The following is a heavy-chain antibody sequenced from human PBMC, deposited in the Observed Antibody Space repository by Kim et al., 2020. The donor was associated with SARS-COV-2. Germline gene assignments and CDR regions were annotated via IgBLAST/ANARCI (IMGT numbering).Heavy chain of an antibody. CDR2: ISSSGSTI. CDR3: ARDIVVVVAATENYYYYYGMDV. V-gene: IGHV3-11*01. Sequence: GGSLRLSCAASGFTFSDYYMSWIRQAPGKGLEWVSYISSSGSTIYYADSVKGRFTISRDNAKNSLYLQMNSLRAEDTAVYYCARDIVVVVAATENYYYYYGMDVWGQGTTVTVSS. CDR1: GFTFSDYY. D-gene: IGHD2-15*01. J-gene: IGHJ6*02.